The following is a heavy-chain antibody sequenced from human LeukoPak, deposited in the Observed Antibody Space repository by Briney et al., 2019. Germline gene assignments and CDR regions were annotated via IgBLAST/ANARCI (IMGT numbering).Heavy chain of an antibody. J-gene: IGHJ4*02. Sequence: PSETLSLTCTVSGGSISSYYWSWIRQPPGKGLEWIGYIYYSGSTNYNPSLKSRVTISVDTSKNQFSLKLSSVTAADTAVYYCARATKGGYPNYDYWGQGTLVTVSS. CDR1: GGSISSYY. CDR2: IYYSGST. CDR3: ARATKGGYPNYDY. D-gene: IGHD5-18*01. V-gene: IGHV4-59*08.